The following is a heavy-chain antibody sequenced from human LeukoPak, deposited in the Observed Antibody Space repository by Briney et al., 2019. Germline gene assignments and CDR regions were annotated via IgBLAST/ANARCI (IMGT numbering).Heavy chain of an antibody. Sequence: PSETLSLTCTVSGGSISSYYWSWIRQPAGKGLEWIGRIYTSGSTNHNPSLKSRVTMSVDTSKNQFSLKLSSVTAADTAVYYCARSGTFWSSNYAFDIWGQGTMVTVSS. J-gene: IGHJ3*02. CDR2: IYTSGST. V-gene: IGHV4-4*07. CDR1: GGSISSYY. CDR3: ARSGTFWSSNYAFDI. D-gene: IGHD3-3*01.